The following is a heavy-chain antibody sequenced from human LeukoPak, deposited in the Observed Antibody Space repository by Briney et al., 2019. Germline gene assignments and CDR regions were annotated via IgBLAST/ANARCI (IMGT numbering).Heavy chain of an antibody. CDR1: GGSISNYY. D-gene: IGHD5-18*01. CDR2: INHSGST. J-gene: IGHJ4*02. V-gene: IGHV4-34*01. CDR3: ARVRGRGYSYGPPSFFDY. Sequence: SETLSLTCTVSGGSISNYYWSWLRQPPGKGLEWIGEINHSGSTNYNPSLKSRVTISVDTSKNQFSLKLSSVTAADTAVYYCARVRGRGYSYGPPSFFDYWGQGTLVTVSS.